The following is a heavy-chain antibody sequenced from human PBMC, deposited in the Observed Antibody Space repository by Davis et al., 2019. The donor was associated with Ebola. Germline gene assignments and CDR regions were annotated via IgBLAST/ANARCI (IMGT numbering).Heavy chain of an antibody. CDR1: GGSFSGYY. CDR2: INHSGST. V-gene: IGHV4-34*01. CDR3: ARAIGYCTNGVCFGFDY. Sequence: MPGGSLRLSCAVYGGSFSGYYWSWIRQPPGKGLEWIGEINHSGSTNYNPSLKSRVTISVDTSKNQFSLKLSSVTAADTAVYYCARAIGYCTNGVCFGFDYWGQGTLVTVSS. J-gene: IGHJ4*02. D-gene: IGHD2-8*01.